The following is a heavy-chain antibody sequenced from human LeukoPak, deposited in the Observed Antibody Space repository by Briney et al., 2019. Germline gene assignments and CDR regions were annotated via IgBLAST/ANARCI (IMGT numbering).Heavy chain of an antibody. Sequence: TGGSLRLSCAASGFTFSNYPMSWVRQAPGKGLEWVPTITDRGGITYYADSVKGHFTISRDNSKNTLYLQMNSLRAEDTAVYYCARGGPDSSDYSSLFDYWGRGILVTVSS. CDR2: ITDRGGIT. J-gene: IGHJ4*02. CDR1: GFTFSNYP. CDR3: ARGGPDSSDYSSLFDY. D-gene: IGHD3-22*01. V-gene: IGHV3-23*01.